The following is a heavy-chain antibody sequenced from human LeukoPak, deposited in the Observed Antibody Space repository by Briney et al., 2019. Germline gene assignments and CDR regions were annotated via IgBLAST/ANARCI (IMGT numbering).Heavy chain of an antibody. D-gene: IGHD3-10*01. J-gene: IGHJ4*02. CDR3: TQGTEYYYGSVSHY. CDR1: GFTFSNLW. CDR2: IKCKTERATK. V-gene: IGHV3-15*01. Sequence: GGSLRLSCAASGFTFSNLWMGWVRQAPGKGLEWVGRIKCKTERATKGNAAPVTGRFTISREDSKHTLYLQMNSLKTEDTAVYYCTQGTEYYYGSVSHYWGQETLLTVPS.